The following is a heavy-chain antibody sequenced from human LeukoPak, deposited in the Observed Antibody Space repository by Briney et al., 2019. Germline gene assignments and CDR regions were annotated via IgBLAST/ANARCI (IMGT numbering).Heavy chain of an antibody. CDR2: ISGSSGNT. Sequence: GGSLRLSCEGSGFTFSSNAMNWVRQGPGKGLEWVSVISGSSGNTYYADSVKGRFTISRDNSKNTLYLQMNSLRVEDTAVYYCAKGRNDYYPHDYWGQGTLVTVSS. J-gene: IGHJ4*02. CDR1: GFTFSSNA. D-gene: IGHD3-3*01. CDR3: AKGRNDYYPHDY. V-gene: IGHV3-23*01.